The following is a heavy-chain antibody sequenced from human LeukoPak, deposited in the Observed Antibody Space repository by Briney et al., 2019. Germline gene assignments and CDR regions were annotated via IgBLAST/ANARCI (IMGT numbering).Heavy chain of an antibody. CDR3: ARSTGSSSSDPFDY. CDR1: GYRFTNYW. CDR2: IYPGDSDT. D-gene: IGHD6-6*01. V-gene: IGHV5-51*01. J-gene: IGHJ4*02. Sequence: PGESLKISCKGSGYRFTNYWIGWVRQMPGKGLDWMGIIYPGDSDTRYSPSFKGQVTISADKSISTAYLQWSSLKASDTAMYYCARSTGSSSSDPFDYWGQGTLVTVSS.